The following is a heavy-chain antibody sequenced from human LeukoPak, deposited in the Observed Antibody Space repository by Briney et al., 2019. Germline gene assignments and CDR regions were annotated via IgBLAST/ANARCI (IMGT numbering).Heavy chain of an antibody. CDR3: ARDQRDGYNYGAFDI. J-gene: IGHJ3*02. CDR1: GFTFSSYW. V-gene: IGHV3-7*01. CDR2: IKQDGSEK. D-gene: IGHD5-24*01. Sequence: GGSLRLSCAASGFTFSSYWMSWVRQAPGKGLEWVANIKQDGSEKYYVDSVKGRFTISRDNAKNSLYLQMNSLRAEDTAVYYCARDQRDGYNYGAFDIWGQGTMVTVSS.